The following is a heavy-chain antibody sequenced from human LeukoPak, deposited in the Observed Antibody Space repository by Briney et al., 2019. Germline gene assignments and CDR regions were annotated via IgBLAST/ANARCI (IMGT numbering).Heavy chain of an antibody. CDR2: IYHSGST. Sequence: LETLSLTCTVSGYSISSGYYWGWIRQPPGKGLEWIGSIYHSGSTYYNPSLKSRVTISVDTSKNQFSLKLSSVTAADTAVYYCARDLTKPYPNWFDPWGQGTLVTVSS. D-gene: IGHD2-21*01. CDR3: ARDLTKPYPNWFDP. J-gene: IGHJ5*02. V-gene: IGHV4-38-2*02. CDR1: GYSISSGYY.